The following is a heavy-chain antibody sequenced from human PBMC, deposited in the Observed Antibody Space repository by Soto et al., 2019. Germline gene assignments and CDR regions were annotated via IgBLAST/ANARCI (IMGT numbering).Heavy chain of an antibody. J-gene: IGHJ4*02. CDR2: IYSGGST. D-gene: IGHD3-22*01. Sequence: PGGSLRLSCAASGFTVSSNYMSWVRQAPGKGLEWVSVIYSGGSTYYADSVKGRFTISRDNSKNTLYLQMNSLRAEDTAVYYCARALPGYYDSSGYYYFDYWGQGTLVTVSS. CDR3: ARALPGYYDSSGYYYFDY. V-gene: IGHV3-53*01. CDR1: GFTVSSNY.